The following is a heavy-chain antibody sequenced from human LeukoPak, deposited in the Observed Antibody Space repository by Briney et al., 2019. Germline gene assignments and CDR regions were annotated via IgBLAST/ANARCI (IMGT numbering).Heavy chain of an antibody. D-gene: IGHD6-19*01. CDR3: ARGEWLDGEDWFDP. Sequence: ASETLSLTCAVSAGSISSSNWWSWVRQPPGKGLEWIGEIYHSGSTNYNPSLKSRVTISVDKSKNRFSLKLSSVTAADTAVYYCARGEWLDGEDWFDPWGQGTLVTVSS. J-gene: IGHJ5*02. V-gene: IGHV4-4*02. CDR1: AGSISSSNW. CDR2: IYHSGST.